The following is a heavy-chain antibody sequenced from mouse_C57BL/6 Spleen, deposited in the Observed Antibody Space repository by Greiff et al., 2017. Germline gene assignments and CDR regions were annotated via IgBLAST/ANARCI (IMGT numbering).Heavy chain of an antibody. V-gene: IGHV5-6*01. CDR2: ISSGGSYT. D-gene: IGHD1-1*01. Sequence: EVHLVESGGDLVKPGGSLKLSCAASGFTFSSYGMSWVRQTPDKRLEWVATISSGGSYTYYPDSVKGRFTISRDNAKNPLYLQMSSLKSEDTAMYYCARQDYGSSHWYFDVWGTGTTVTVSS. J-gene: IGHJ1*03. CDR1: GFTFSSYG. CDR3: ARQDYGSSHWYFDV.